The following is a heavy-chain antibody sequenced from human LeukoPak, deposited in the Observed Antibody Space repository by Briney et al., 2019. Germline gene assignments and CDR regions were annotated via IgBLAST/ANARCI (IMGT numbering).Heavy chain of an antibody. V-gene: IGHV3-30-3*01. D-gene: IGHD6-6*01. CDR1: GFTFSSYA. CDR3: ARDRSSSSNY. J-gene: IGHJ4*02. CDR2: ISYDGSNK. Sequence: GRSLRLSCAASGFTFSSYAMHWVRQAPGKGLEWVAVISYDGSNKYYADSVKGRFTISRDNSKNTLYLQMNSLRAEDTAAYYCARDRSSSSNYWGQGTLVTVSS.